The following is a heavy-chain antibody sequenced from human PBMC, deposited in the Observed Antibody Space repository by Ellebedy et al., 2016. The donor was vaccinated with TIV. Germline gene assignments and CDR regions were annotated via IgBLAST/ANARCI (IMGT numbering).Heavy chain of an antibody. V-gene: IGHV1-8*01. CDR3: ARAPRGTWYFDF. CDR1: GYIFTNYD. D-gene: IGHD1-14*01. Sequence: ASVKVSXXASGYIFTNYDISWVRQATGQGLEWMGWMNPNSGNTGSAQKFQGRVTMTRDTSIGTAYMELSSLRSEDTAVYYCARAPRGTWYFDFWGQGTLVTVS. CDR2: MNPNSGNT. J-gene: IGHJ4*02.